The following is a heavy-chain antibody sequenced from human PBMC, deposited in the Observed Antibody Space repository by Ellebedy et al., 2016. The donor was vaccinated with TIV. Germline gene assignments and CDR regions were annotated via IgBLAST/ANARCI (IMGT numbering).Heavy chain of an antibody. Sequence: GVSLRLSCAASGFSFSTYWMFWVRQAPGKGLVWVSRINTDGIITDYADSVKGRFTISRDNAKNTLYLQMNSLRADDTAVYYCARDYWGYWGQGTLVTVSS. D-gene: IGHD3-16*01. J-gene: IGHJ4*02. CDR3: ARDYWGY. CDR1: GFSFSTYW. V-gene: IGHV3-74*01. CDR2: INTDGIIT.